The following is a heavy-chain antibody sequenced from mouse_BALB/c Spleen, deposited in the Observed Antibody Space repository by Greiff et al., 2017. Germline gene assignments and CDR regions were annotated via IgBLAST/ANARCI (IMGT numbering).Heavy chain of an antibody. V-gene: IGHV1-69*02. CDR1: GYTFTSYW. CDR3: TRTGTSGDYFDY. D-gene: IGHD4-1*01. J-gene: IGHJ2*01. Sequence: QVQLQQPGAELVRPGASVKLSCKASGYTFTSYWINWVKQRPGQGLEWIGNIYPSDSYTNYNQKFKDKATLTVDKSSSTAYMQLSSPTSEDSAVYYCTRTGTSGDYFDYWGQGTTLTVSS. CDR2: IYPSDSYT.